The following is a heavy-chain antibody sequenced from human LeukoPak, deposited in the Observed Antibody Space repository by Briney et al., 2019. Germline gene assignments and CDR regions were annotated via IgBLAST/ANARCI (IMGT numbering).Heavy chain of an antibody. V-gene: IGHV3-11*06. CDR2: ISSSSSYT. Sequence: GGSLRLSCAASGLTFSDYYMSWIRQAPGKGLEWVSYISSSSSYTNYADSVKGRFTISRDNAKNSLYLQMNSLRAEDTAVYYCARAVPAAMFSYYFDYWGQGTLVTVSS. D-gene: IGHD2-2*01. J-gene: IGHJ4*02. CDR1: GLTFSDYY. CDR3: ARAVPAAMFSYYFDY.